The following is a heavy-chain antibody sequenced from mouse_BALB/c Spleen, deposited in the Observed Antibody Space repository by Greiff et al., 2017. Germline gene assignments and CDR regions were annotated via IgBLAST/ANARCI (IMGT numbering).Heavy chain of an antibody. J-gene: IGHJ4*01. CDR2: IDPSDSYT. V-gene: IGHV1-69*02. Sequence: VQLQQPGAELVKPGASVKLSCKASGYTFTSYWMHWVKQRPGQGLEWIGEIDPSDSYTNYNQKFKGKATLTVDKSSSTAYMQLSSLTSEDSAVYYCARRLYYGNYGGAMDYWGQGTSVTGSS. D-gene: IGHD2-1*01. CDR1: GYTFTSYW. CDR3: ARRLYYGNYGGAMDY.